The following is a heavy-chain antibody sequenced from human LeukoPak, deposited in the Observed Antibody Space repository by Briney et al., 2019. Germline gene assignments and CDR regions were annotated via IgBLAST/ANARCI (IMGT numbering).Heavy chain of an antibody. V-gene: IGHV1-18*01. Sequence: ASVKVSCTASGYSFTSYAMNWVRQAPGQGLEWMGWISAYNGNTNYAQKLQGRVTMTTDTSTSTAYMELRSLRSDDTAVYYCAITSYGGIDYWGQGTLVTVSS. CDR1: GYSFTSYA. D-gene: IGHD4-23*01. J-gene: IGHJ4*02. CDR3: AITSYGGIDY. CDR2: ISAYNGNT.